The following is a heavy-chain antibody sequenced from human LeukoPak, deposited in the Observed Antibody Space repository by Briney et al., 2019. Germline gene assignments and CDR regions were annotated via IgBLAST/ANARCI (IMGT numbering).Heavy chain of an antibody. V-gene: IGHV1-18*01. CDR2: ISAYNGNT. D-gene: IGHD6-13*01. J-gene: IGHJ4*02. CDR1: GGTFSSYA. CDR3: ARTGSSWFRYYFDY. Sequence: ASVKVSCKASGGTFSSYAISWVRQAPGQGLEWMGWISAYNGNTNYAQKPQGRVTMTTDTSTSTAYMELRSLRSDDTAVYYCARTGSSWFRYYFDYWGQGTLVTVSS.